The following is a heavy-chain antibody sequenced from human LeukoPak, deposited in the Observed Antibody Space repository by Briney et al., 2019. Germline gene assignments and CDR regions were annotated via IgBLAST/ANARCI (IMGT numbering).Heavy chain of an antibody. V-gene: IGHV3-53*04. CDR3: ARDRGRWDLHD. J-gene: IGHJ4*02. Sequence: GGSLRISCAASGFNVSSYYMNWVRQAPGKGLEWVSVIYSGGTTHYAASVRGRFSISRHNSKNTLYLLMNSLRTEDTAVYYCARDRGRWDLHDWGQGTLVTASS. D-gene: IGHD1-26*01. CDR2: IYSGGTT. CDR1: GFNVSSYY.